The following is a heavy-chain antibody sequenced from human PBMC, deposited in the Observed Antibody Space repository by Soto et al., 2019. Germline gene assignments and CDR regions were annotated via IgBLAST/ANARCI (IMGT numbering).Heavy chain of an antibody. D-gene: IGHD3-22*01. CDR2: ISYDGSNK. CDR3: AKEKYYYDSSGYYSTHFDY. V-gene: IGHV3-30*18. J-gene: IGHJ4*02. CDR1: GFTFSSYC. Sequence: GGSLRLSCAASGFTFSSYCVHWVRQAPGKGLEWVAVISYDGSNKYYADSVKGRFTISRDNSKNTLYLQMNSLRAEDTAVYYCAKEKYYYDSSGYYSTHFDYWGQGTLVTVSS.